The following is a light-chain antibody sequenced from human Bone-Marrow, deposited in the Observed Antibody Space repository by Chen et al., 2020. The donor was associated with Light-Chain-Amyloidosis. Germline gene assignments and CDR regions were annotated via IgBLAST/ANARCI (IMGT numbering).Light chain of an antibody. Sequence: SYVLPQPSSVSVAPGQTATIACGGNNIGSTSVHWYQQPPGQAPLLVVYDDSDRPSGIPERLSGSNSGNTATLTSSRVEAGDEADYYCQVWDRSSDRPVFGGGTKLTVL. J-gene: IGLJ3*02. V-gene: IGLV3-21*02. CDR3: QVWDRSSDRPV. CDR1: NIGSTS. CDR2: DDS.